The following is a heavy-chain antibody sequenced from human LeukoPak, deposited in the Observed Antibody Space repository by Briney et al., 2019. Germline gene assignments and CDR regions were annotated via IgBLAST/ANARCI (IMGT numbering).Heavy chain of an antibody. CDR2: IHSSGGT. CDR1: GFTGSNNY. Sequence: GGSLRLSCAASGFTGSNNYMSWVRQAPGKGLEWVSAIHSSGGTYYADSVKGRFTISRDTSKNTLYLQINSLRVEDAAVYYCIVFGDSNHWGQGTLVTVSS. D-gene: IGHD4-17*01. J-gene: IGHJ5*02. CDR3: IVFGDSNH. V-gene: IGHV3-53*01.